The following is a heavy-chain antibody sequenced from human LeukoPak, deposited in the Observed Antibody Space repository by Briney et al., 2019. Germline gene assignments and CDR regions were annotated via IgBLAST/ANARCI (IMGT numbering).Heavy chain of an antibody. CDR3: ARGGEPLAANTLAY. J-gene: IGHJ4*02. Sequence: GGSLRISCAASGFTVITNDMTWVRQAPGKGLVWVSVLYSDGNTKYADSVQGRFTISRDNSKNTLYLEMNSLSPDDTAVYYCARGGEPLAANTLAYWGQGTLVTVSS. CDR1: GFTVITND. D-gene: IGHD1-14*01. CDR2: LYSDGNT. V-gene: IGHV3-53*01.